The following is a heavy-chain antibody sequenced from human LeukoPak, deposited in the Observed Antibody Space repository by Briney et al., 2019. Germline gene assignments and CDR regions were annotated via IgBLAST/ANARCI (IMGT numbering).Heavy chain of an antibody. D-gene: IGHD6-13*01. V-gene: IGHV3-9*01. J-gene: IGHJ3*02. CDR2: ISWNSGSI. Sequence: PGGSLRLSCAASGFTFDDYAMHWVRQAPGKGLEWVSGISWNSGSIGYADSVKGRFTISRDNAKNSLYLQMNSLRAEDTALYYCAKGDGSRIYAFDIWGQGTMVTVSS. CDR3: AKGDGSRIYAFDI. CDR1: GFTFDDYA.